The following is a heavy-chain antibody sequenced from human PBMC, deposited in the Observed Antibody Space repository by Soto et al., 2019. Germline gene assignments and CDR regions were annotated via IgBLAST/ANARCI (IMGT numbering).Heavy chain of an antibody. Sequence: PGGSLRLSCAASGFTFSSYAMHWVRQAPGKGLEWVAVISYDGSNKYYADSVKGRFTISRDNSKNTLYLQMNSLRAEDTAVYYCARLVPAAIAGVYWGQGTLVTVSS. J-gene: IGHJ4*02. CDR3: ARLVPAAIAGVY. V-gene: IGHV3-30-3*01. D-gene: IGHD2-2*01. CDR1: GFTFSSYA. CDR2: ISYDGSNK.